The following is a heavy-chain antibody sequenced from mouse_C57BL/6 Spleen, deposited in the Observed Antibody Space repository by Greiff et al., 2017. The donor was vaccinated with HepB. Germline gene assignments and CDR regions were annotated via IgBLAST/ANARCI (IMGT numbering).Heavy chain of an antibody. CDR3: ARGEDWFAD. CDR2: INPNNGGT. J-gene: IGHJ3*01. V-gene: IGHV1-26*01. Sequence: EVQLQQSGPELVKPGASVKISCKASGYTFTDYYMNWVKQSHGKSLEWIGDINPNNGGTSYNQKFKGKATLTVDKSSSTAYMELRSLTSEDAAVYYCARGEDWFADWGQGTLVTVSA. CDR1: GYTFTDYY.